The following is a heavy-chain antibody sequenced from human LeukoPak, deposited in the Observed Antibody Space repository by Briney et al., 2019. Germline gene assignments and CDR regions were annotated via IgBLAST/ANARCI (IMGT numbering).Heavy chain of an antibody. J-gene: IGHJ5*02. Sequence: KPSETLSLTCTASGGAISRYYWSWIRQPPGKGLEWIGEINHSGSTNYNPPLKSRVTISVDTSKNQFSLKLSSVTAADTAVYYCARGYRGYCSGGSCYSRWFDPWGQGTLVTVSS. V-gene: IGHV4-34*01. CDR1: GGAISRYY. CDR3: ARGYRGYCSGGSCYSRWFDP. CDR2: INHSGST. D-gene: IGHD2-15*01.